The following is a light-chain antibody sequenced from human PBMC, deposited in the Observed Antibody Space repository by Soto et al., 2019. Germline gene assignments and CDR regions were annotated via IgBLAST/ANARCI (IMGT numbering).Light chain of an antibody. J-gene: IGLJ2*01. CDR2: RKT. CDR1: STNVGSNF. CDR3: AAWDNSRSGPV. V-gene: IGLV1-47*01. Sequence: QSVLTQPPSASGTPGQGVTIPCSGSSTNVGSNFVFWYQQLPGTTPKDLIYRKTQQPSGVPARFSGFKSGTSAALAISELLSEEEADYYCAAWDNSRSGPVFGGGTKLTVL.